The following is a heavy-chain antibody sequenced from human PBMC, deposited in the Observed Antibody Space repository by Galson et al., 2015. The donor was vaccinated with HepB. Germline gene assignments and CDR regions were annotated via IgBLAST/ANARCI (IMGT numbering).Heavy chain of an antibody. V-gene: IGHV3-11*01. Sequence: SLRLSCAASGFTFSDYYMSWIRQAPGKGLEWVSYISSSGSTIYYADSVKGRFTISRDNAKNSLYLQMNSLRAEDTAVYYCARAYSSSWYYYYGMDVWGQGTTVTVSS. CDR3: ARAYSSSWYYYYGMDV. J-gene: IGHJ6*02. CDR2: ISSSGSTI. CDR1: GFTFSDYY. D-gene: IGHD6-13*01.